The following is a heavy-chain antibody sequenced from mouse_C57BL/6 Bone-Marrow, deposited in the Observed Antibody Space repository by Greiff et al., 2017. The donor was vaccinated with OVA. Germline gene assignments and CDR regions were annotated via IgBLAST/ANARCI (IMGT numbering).Heavy chain of an antibody. V-gene: IGHV1-50*01. CDR2: IDPSDSYT. CDR3: ARSYDYDDYAMDY. CDR1: GYTFTSYW. J-gene: IGHJ4*01. Sequence: VQLQQPGAELVKPGASVKLSCKASGYTFTSYWMQWVKQRPGQGLEWIGEIDPSDSYTNYNQKFKGKATLTVDTSSSTAYMQLSSLTSGDSAVYYCARSYDYDDYAMDYWGQGSSVTVSS. D-gene: IGHD2-4*01.